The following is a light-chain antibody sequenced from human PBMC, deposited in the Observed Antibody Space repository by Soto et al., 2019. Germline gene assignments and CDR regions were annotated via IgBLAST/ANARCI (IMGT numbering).Light chain of an antibody. Sequence: IVLTQSPGTLSLSPGERTTLSCRASQSISRYLAWYQHKPGQAPRLLISGASSRATGIPDRFSGSGSATDFTLAISRLEPEDFALYYCQHYGRSPITFGQGTRLEI. CDR2: GAS. V-gene: IGKV3-20*01. CDR1: QSISRY. CDR3: QHYGRSPIT. J-gene: IGKJ5*01.